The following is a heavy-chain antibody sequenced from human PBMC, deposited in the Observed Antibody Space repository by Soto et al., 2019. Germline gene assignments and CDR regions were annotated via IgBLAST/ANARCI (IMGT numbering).Heavy chain of an antibody. CDR3: ASGGCSGGRCYLSIVD. V-gene: IGHV3-74*01. CDR2: INNDGDSA. J-gene: IGHJ4*02. D-gene: IGHD2-15*01. CDR1: GFTFSSYW. Sequence: EVPLVESGGGLIQPGGSLRLSCAASGFTFSSYWMHWVRQAPGKGLVWVSRINNDGDSANYADSVKGRFTVSRDNAKNTLYLQMNSLRAEDTAVYYCASGGCSGGRCYLSIVDWGQGTLVTVSS.